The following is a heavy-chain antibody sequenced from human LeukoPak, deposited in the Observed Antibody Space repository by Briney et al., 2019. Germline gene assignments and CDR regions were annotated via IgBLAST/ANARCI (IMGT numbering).Heavy chain of an antibody. Sequence: SSETLSLTCTVSGGSISSSSYYWGWIRQPPGKGLEWIGGIDNSGSTYYSPSLKSRVTISVDTSKNQFSLKLSSVTAEDTAVYYCARHEGVVVVATNWFDPWGQGTLVRVSS. CDR2: IDNSGST. D-gene: IGHD2-15*01. CDR1: GGSISSSSYY. J-gene: IGHJ5*02. V-gene: IGHV4-39*01. CDR3: ARHEGVVVVATNWFDP.